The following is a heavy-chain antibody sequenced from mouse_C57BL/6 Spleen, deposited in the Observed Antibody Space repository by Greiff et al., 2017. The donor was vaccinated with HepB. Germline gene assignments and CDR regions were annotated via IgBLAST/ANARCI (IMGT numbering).Heavy chain of an antibody. J-gene: IGHJ3*01. CDR1: GYAFSSYW. Sequence: VKLMESGAELVKPGASVKISCKASGYAFSSYWMNWVKQRPGKGLEWIGQIYPGDGDTNYNGKFKGKATLTADKSSSTAYMQLSSLTSEDSAVYFCARSGAQATAYWGQGTLVTVSA. D-gene: IGHD3-2*02. CDR3: ARSGAQATAY. V-gene: IGHV1-80*01. CDR2: IYPGDGDT.